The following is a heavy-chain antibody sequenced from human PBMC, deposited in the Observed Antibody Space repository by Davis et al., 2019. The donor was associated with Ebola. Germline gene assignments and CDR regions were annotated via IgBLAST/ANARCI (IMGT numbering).Heavy chain of an antibody. CDR3: ARRGANYYDSSGYSWWFDP. V-gene: IGHV5-51*01. CDR2: IYPGDSDT. CDR1: GYSFTSYW. D-gene: IGHD3-22*01. J-gene: IGHJ5*02. Sequence: GESLKISCKGSGYSFTSYWITWVRQMPGKGLEWMGIIYPGDSDTRYSPSFQGQVTISADKSISTAYLQWSSLKASDTAMYYCARRGANYYDSSGYSWWFDPWGQGTLVTVSS.